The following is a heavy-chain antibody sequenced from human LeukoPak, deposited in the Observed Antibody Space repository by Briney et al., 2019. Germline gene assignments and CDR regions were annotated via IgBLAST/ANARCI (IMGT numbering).Heavy chain of an antibody. Sequence: PGGSLRLSCVAPGFTFGNYAMGWLRQAPGRRPEWVSSLTDSGGTTYYVDSVKGRFAISRDNSKNTLYLHMNSLRADDTAVYYCAKKRDACDIWGQGTVVTVSS. J-gene: IGHJ3*02. CDR2: LTDSGGTT. D-gene: IGHD5-24*01. CDR1: GFTFGNYA. V-gene: IGHV3-23*01. CDR3: AKKRDACDI.